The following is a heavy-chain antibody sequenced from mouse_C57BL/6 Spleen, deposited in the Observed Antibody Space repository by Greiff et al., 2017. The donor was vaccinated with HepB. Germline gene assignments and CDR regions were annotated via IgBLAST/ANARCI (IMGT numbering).Heavy chain of an antibody. CDR2: IDPSDSET. J-gene: IGHJ2*01. V-gene: IGHV1-52*01. Sequence: QVQLQQPGAELVRPGSSVKLSCKASGYTFTSYWMHWVKQRPIQGLEWIGNIDPSDSETHYNQKFKDKATLNVDKSSSTAYMQLSSLTAEDSAVYYCARSEDYYGSSPYFDYWGQGTTLTVSS. CDR1: GYTFTSYW. CDR3: ARSEDYYGSSPYFDY. D-gene: IGHD1-1*01.